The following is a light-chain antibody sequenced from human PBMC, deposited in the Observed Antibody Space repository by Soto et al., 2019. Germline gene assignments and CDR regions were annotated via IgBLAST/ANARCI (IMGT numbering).Light chain of an antibody. CDR3: QQYNSYQWT. J-gene: IGKJ1*01. Sequence: DIQMTQSPSTLSASVGDRVSINCRASQSISAWLAWYQQKPGKAPKLLIYKASSLESGVPSRFSGSGSGTEFTLTISSLQPDDFATYYCQQYNSYQWTFGQGTKVDIK. CDR2: KAS. V-gene: IGKV1-5*03. CDR1: QSISAW.